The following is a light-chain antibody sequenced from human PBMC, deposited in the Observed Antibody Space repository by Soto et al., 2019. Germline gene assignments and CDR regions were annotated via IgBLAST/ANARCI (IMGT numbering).Light chain of an antibody. CDR3: QQSYSTWT. V-gene: IGKV1-39*01. CDR2: AVS. J-gene: IGKJ1*01. Sequence: DIQLTQSPSFLSASVGDRVIITCRARQTIGSHLNWYQQKQGKAPKALIYAVSSLHSGVPSRFSGSGSGTVFTLTNSSLQPDDFATYYCQQSYSTWTFGQGTKV. CDR1: QTIGSH.